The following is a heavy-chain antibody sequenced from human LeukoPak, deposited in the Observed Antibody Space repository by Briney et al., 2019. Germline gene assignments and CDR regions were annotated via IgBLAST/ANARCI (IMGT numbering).Heavy chain of an antibody. D-gene: IGHD3-10*01. J-gene: IGHJ5*02. CDR3: ARAPTTYYYGSGNWFDP. Sequence: SETLSLTCAVYGGSLSGYYWSWIRQPPGKGLEWIGEINHSGSTNYNPSLKSRVTTSVDTSKNQFSLKLSSVTAADTAVYYCARAPTTYYYGSGNWFDPWGQGTLVTVSS. CDR2: INHSGST. CDR1: GGSLSGYY. V-gene: IGHV4-34*01.